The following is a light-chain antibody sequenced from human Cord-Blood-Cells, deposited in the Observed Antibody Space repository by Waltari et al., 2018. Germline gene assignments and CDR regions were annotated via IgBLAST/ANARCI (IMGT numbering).Light chain of an antibody. CDR1: QGISSY. J-gene: IGKJ2*01. V-gene: IGKV1-9*01. CDR2: AAS. CDR3: QQLNSYPYT. Sequence: DIQLTQSPSFLSASVGDRVTIPCRASQGISSYLAWYQQKPGTAPKLLIYAASTLQSGVPSRFSGSGSGTEFTLTISSLQPEDFATYYCQQLNSYPYTFGQGTKLEIK.